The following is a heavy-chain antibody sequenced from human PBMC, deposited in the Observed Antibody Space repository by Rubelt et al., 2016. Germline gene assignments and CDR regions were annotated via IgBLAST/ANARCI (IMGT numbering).Heavy chain of an antibody. V-gene: IGHV4-39*07. CDR3: ARAPYSSGWYLAFDI. CDR2: IYYSGST. J-gene: IGHJ3*02. Sequence: QLQLQESGPGLVKPSETLSLTCTVSGGSISSSSYYWGWIRQPPGKGLEWIGSIYYSGSTYYNPSLKSRVTISVDTSKSQCSRKLSSVTAADTAVYYCARAPYSSGWYLAFDIWGQGTMVTVSS. D-gene: IGHD6-19*01. CDR1: GGSISSSSYY.